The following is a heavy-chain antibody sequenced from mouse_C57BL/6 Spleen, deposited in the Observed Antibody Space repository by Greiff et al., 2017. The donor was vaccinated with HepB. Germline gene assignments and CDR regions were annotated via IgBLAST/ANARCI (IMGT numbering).Heavy chain of an antibody. CDR1: GYTFTDYY. Sequence: EVQLQQSGPELVKPGASVKISCKASGYTFTDYYMNWVKQSHGKSLEWIGDINPNNGGTSYNQKFKGKATLTVDKSSSTAYMELRSLTSEDSAVYYCARAHYYGSRGFDYWGQGTTLTVSS. V-gene: IGHV1-26*01. CDR3: ARAHYYGSRGFDY. D-gene: IGHD1-1*01. CDR2: INPNNGGT. J-gene: IGHJ2*01.